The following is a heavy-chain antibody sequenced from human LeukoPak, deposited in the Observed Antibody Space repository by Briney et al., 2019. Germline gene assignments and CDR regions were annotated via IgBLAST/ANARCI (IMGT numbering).Heavy chain of an antibody. CDR1: GFTFGDHY. V-gene: IGHV3-11*01. Sequence: GGSLRLSCAASGFTFGDHYMSWIRQALGKGLEWISYTYNSDSNTYYADSVKGRFTMSRDNAKNSGFLQMNSLRVEDTAVYFCARGHYGLDVWGQGTTVTVSS. CDR3: ARGHYGLDV. CDR2: TYNSDSNT. J-gene: IGHJ6*02.